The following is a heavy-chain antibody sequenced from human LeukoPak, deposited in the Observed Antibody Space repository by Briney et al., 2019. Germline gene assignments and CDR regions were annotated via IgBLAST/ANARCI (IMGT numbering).Heavy chain of an antibody. Sequence: PGGSLRLSCAASGLTFSSYWMSWVRLAPRKGLEWVANIKQDGSEEYYVDSVKGRFTISRDNAKNSLYLQMNSLRAEDTAVYYCARAAFDWLSYFDYWGQGTLVTVSS. V-gene: IGHV3-7*04. D-gene: IGHD3-9*01. CDR2: IKQDGSEE. CDR1: GLTFSSYW. CDR3: ARAAFDWLSYFDY. J-gene: IGHJ4*02.